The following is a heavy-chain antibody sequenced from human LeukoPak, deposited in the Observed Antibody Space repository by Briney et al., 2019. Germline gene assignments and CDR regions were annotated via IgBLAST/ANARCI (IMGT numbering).Heavy chain of an antibody. D-gene: IGHD6-6*01. Sequence: PGEPLKISCKGSGYRFTNYWIGWVRQIPGQGLEWMGIIYIGDSDTRYSPYLQGQVTLSADQSISTAYLQWSSLEASDTAVYYCARREGSSPPLFDYWGQGTLVTVSS. J-gene: IGHJ4*02. CDR3: ARREGSSPPLFDY. CDR1: GYRFTNYW. V-gene: IGHV5-51*01. CDR2: IYIGDSDT.